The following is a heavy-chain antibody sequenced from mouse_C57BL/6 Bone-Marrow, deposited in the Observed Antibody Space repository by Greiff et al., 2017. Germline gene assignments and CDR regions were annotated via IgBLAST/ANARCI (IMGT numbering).Heavy chain of an antibody. J-gene: IGHJ3*01. V-gene: IGHV1-22*01. CDR1: GYTFTDYN. D-gene: IGHD1-1*01. CDR3: ARGNGSSSFAY. CDR2: INPNNGGT. Sequence: EVQRVESGPELVKPGASVKMSCKASGYTFTDYNMHWVKQSHGKSLEWIGYINPNNGGTSYNQKFKGKATLTVNKSSSTAYMELRSLTSEDSAVYYCARGNGSSSFAYWGQGTLVTVSA.